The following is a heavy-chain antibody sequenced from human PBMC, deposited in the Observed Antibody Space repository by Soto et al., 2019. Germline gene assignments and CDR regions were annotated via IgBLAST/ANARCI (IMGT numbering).Heavy chain of an antibody. CDR3: ASQLWGFGEAYYFDY. V-gene: IGHV1-3*01. D-gene: IGHD3-10*01. CDR1: GYTFTSYA. Sequence: QVQLVQSGAEVKKPGASVKVSCKASGYTFTSYAMHWVRQAPGQRLEWMGWINAGNGNTKYSQKFQGRVTITRDTSASTAYMELSSLRSEDTAVYYCASQLWGFGEAYYFDYWGQGTLVTVSS. J-gene: IGHJ4*02. CDR2: INAGNGNT.